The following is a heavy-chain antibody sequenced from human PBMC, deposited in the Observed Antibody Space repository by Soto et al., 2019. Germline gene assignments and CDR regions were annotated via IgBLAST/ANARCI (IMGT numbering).Heavy chain of an antibody. J-gene: IGHJ4*02. CDR1: GFTFSSYG. CDR3: AKQSLEILWFGELEGEYYFDY. CDR2: ISYDGSNK. V-gene: IGHV3-30*18. Sequence: QVQLVESGGGVVQPGRSLRLSCAASGFTFSSYGMHWVRQAPGKGLEWVAVISYDGSNKYYADSVKGRFTISRDNSKNKLYMQMNGLRAEDTAVYYCAKQSLEILWFGELEGEYYFDYWGQGTLVTVSS. D-gene: IGHD3-10*01.